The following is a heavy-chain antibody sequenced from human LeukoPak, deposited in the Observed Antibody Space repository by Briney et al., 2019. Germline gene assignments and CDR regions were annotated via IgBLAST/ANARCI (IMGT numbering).Heavy chain of an antibody. CDR2: MNPNSGNT. V-gene: IGHV1-8*01. D-gene: IGHD4-23*01. J-gene: IGHJ4*02. Sequence: GASVKVSCKASGYTFTSYDINWVRQATGQGLEWMGWMNPNSGNTGYAQKFQGRVTMTRNTSISTAYMELRSLRSDDTAVYYCARALAYGGNSDYWGQGTLVTVSS. CDR1: GYTFTSYD. CDR3: ARALAYGGNSDY.